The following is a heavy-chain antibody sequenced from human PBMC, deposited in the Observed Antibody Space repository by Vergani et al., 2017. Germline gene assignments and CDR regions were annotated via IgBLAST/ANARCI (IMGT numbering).Heavy chain of an antibody. CDR1: GFSVSDNY. V-gene: IGHV3-66*01. J-gene: IGHJ6*02. CDR3: SYGMDV. Sequence: EVRLVDSGGGLVQPGGSLRLSCAASGFSVSDNYMSWVRQAPGKGLEWVSILYVVGTSDYADSVKGRFTVSRDISKNTLHPQLNSLRVEDTAVYFCSYGMDVWRQGTTVTDSS. CDR2: LYVVGTS.